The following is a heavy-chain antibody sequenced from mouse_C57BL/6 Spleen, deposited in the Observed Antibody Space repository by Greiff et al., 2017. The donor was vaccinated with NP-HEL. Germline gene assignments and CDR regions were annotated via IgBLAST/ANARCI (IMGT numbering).Heavy chain of an antibody. CDR2: IHPNSGST. J-gene: IGHJ2*01. V-gene: IGHV1-64*01. CDR3: ARGYYYGSSFFDY. Sequence: QVQLQQPGAELVKPGASVKLSCKASGYTFTSYWMHWVKQRPGPGLEWIGMIHPNSGSTNYNEKFKSKATLTVDKSSSTAYMQLSSLTSEDSAVYYCARGYYYGSSFFDYWGQGTTLTVSS. D-gene: IGHD1-1*01. CDR1: GYTFTSYW.